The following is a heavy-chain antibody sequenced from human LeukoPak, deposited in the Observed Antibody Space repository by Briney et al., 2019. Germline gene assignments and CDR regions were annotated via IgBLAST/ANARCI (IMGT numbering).Heavy chain of an antibody. J-gene: IGHJ6*02. Sequence: GGSLRLSCAASGFTLSSYAMSWVRQAPGKGLEWVSAISGSGGSTYYADSVKGRFTISRDNSKNTLYLQMNSLRAEDTAVYYCAKDPSYYYYYGMDVWGQGTTVTVSS. CDR2: ISGSGGST. CDR1: GFTLSSYA. V-gene: IGHV3-23*01. CDR3: AKDPSYYYYYGMDV.